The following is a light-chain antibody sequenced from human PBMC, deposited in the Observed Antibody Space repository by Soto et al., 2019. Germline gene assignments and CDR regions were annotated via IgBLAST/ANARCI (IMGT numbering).Light chain of an antibody. CDR2: AAS. V-gene: IGKV1-9*01. CDR3: QQLNTYPVT. Sequence: IQLTQYTSSLSASVGDSVTITCRASQGISRYLSWYQQKPGRAPKLLISAASTLQSGVPARFSGSGSGTDFTLSITSLQPEDFATYYCQQLNTYPVTFGGGTKVDIK. CDR1: QGISRY. J-gene: IGKJ4*01.